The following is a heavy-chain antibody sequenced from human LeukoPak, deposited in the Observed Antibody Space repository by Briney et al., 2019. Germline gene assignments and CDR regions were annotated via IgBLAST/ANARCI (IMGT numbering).Heavy chain of an antibody. V-gene: IGHV4-59*08. J-gene: IGHJ6*02. CDR3: ARLGRVQRYYYYGMDV. CDR1: DGSISSYY. Sequence: SETLSLTCTVSDGSISSYYWSWIRQPPGKGLEWIGYIYYSGSTNYNPSLKSRVTISVDTSKNQFSLKLSSVTAADTAVYYCARLGRVQRYYYYGMDVWGQGTTVTVSS. D-gene: IGHD1-1*01. CDR2: IYYSGST.